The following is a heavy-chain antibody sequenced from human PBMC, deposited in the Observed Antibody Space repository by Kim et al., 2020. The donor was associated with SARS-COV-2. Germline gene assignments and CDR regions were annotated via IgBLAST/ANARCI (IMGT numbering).Heavy chain of an antibody. J-gene: IGHJ6*02. V-gene: IGHV4-59*01. CDR3: ARGNDFWSGYYGMDV. Sequence: SETLSLTCTVSGGSISSYYWSWIRQPPGKGLEWIGYIYYSGSTNYNPSFKSRVTISVDTSKNQFSLKLSSVTAADTAVYYCARGNDFWSGYYGMDVWGQGTTVTVSS. D-gene: IGHD3-3*01. CDR1: GGSISSYY. CDR2: IYYSGST.